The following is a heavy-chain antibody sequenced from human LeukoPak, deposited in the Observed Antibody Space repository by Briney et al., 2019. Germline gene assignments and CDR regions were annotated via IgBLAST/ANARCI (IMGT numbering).Heavy chain of an antibody. D-gene: IGHD3-22*01. CDR1: GFSLSTNGMC. V-gene: IGHV2-70*11. CDR3: ARGRGYFYDSSGYYTFDY. Sequence: SGPALVKPTQTLTLTCTFPGFSLSTNGMCVSWIRQPPGKALEWVARIDWDDDKYFRTSLETRLTISKDTSKNQVVLTMTNMDPVDTATYYCARGRGYFYDSSGYYTFDYWGQGTLVTVSS. CDR2: IDWDDDK. J-gene: IGHJ4*02.